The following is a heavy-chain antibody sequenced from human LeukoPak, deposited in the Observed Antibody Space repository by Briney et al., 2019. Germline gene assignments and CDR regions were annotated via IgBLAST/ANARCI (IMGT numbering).Heavy chain of an antibody. V-gene: IGHV4-59*01. Sequence: SETLSLTCTVSGGSISSYYWSWIRQPPGKGLEWFGYIYYSGSTNYNPSLKSRVTISVDTSKNQFSLKLSSVTAADTAVYYCARDRRDGYNYFPEYWGQGTLVTVSS. CDR2: IYYSGST. CDR3: ARDRRDGYNYFPEY. J-gene: IGHJ4*02. D-gene: IGHD5-24*01. CDR1: GGSISSYY.